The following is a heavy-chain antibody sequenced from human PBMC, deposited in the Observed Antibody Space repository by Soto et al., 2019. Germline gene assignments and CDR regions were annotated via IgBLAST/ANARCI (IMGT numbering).Heavy chain of an antibody. CDR1: GFTFSSYG. V-gene: IGHV3-33*01. J-gene: IGHJ4*02. Sequence: SGGSLRLSCAASGFTFSSYGMHWVRQAPGKGLEWVAVIWYDGSNKYYADSVKGRFTISRDNSKNTLYLQMNSLRAEDTAVYYCARDGNGDPYYFDYWGQGTLVTVSS. CDR3: ARDGNGDPYYFDY. D-gene: IGHD4-17*01. CDR2: IWYDGSNK.